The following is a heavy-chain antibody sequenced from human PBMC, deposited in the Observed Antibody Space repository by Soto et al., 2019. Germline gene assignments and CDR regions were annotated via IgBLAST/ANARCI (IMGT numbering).Heavy chain of an antibody. V-gene: IGHV1-24*01. CDR2: FDPEDGET. CDR3: ATIIVAALDP. Sequence: QVQLIQSGAEVRKPGASVKVSCKVSGYTLTELSMHCVRQAPGKGLEWMAGFDPEDGETVYAQPFQGRVTMTEDTSTDTGYVDRSSLKSQDTAVYYGATIIVAALDPWGQGTLVTVSS. D-gene: IGHD2-21*01. J-gene: IGHJ5*02. CDR1: GYTLTELS.